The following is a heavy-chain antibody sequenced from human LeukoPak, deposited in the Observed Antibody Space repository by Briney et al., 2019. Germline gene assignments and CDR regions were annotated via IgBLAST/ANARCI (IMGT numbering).Heavy chain of an antibody. CDR1: GDSISSGSYY. J-gene: IGHJ4*02. CDR3: ARSGYSYGNPFYFDY. CDR2: IYTSGST. Sequence: PSETLSLTCTVSGDSISSGSYYWSWIRQPAGKGLEWIGLIYTSGSTNYNPSLKSRVTISVDTSKNQFSLKLSSVTAADTAVYYCARSGYSYGNPFYFDYWGQGTLVTVSS. D-gene: IGHD5-18*01. V-gene: IGHV4-61*02.